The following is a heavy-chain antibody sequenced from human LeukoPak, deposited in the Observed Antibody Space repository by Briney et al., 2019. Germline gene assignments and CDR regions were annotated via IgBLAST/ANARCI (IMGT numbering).Heavy chain of an antibody. CDR1: RFTFSSYS. V-gene: IGHV3-21*01. D-gene: IGHD3-10*01. J-gene: IGHJ3*02. Sequence: PGGSLRLSCAASRFTFSSYSMNWVRQAPGKGLEWVSSISSSSSYIYYADSVKGRFTISRDNAKNTLYLQMNSLRAEDTAVYYCAREGGSGRIDSAFVIWGEGAMVTVSS. CDR2: ISSSSSYI. CDR3: AREGGSGRIDSAFVI.